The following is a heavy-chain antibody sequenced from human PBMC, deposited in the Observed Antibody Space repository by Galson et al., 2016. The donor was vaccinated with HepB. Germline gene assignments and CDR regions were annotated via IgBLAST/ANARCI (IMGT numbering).Heavy chain of an antibody. D-gene: IGHD3-10*01. CDR2: ISSSSSYI. V-gene: IGHV3-21*04. CDR1: GFTFSSYS. J-gene: IGHJ5*02. CDR3: AIDRKKFGELLKQGYWFDP. Sequence: SLRLSCAASGFTFSSYSMNWVRQAPGKGLEWVSSISSSSSYIYYADSVKGRFTISRDNAKNSLYLQMKSLRAEETALYYCAIDRKKFGELLKQGYWFDPWGQGTLVTVSS.